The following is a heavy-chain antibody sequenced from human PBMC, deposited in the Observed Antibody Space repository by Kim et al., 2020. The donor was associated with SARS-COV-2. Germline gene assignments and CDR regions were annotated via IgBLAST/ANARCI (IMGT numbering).Heavy chain of an antibody. CDR1: GFTFTNFA. Sequence: GGSLRLSCKASGFTFTNFAMSWVRQAPGKGLQWVSTVDTRGSGTYYADSVRGRFSISRDNSKNTLYLQMNSLRVDDTAIYYCAKTGGECCRGATYYSMDGGGQGTTVTV. V-gene: IGHV3-23*01. CDR3: AKTGGECCRGATYYSMDG. D-gene: IGHD2-21*01. J-gene: IGHJ6*02. CDR2: VDTRGSGT.